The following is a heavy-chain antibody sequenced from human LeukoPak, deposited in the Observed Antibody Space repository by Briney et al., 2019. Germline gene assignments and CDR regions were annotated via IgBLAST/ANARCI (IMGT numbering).Heavy chain of an antibody. CDR2: ISSSSSYI. D-gene: IGHD3-22*01. CDR3: ARDPNYYDSSGYPGDY. V-gene: IGHV3-21*01. CDR1: GFTFSSYS. Sequence: PGGSLRLSCAASGFTFSSYSMNWVRQAPGKGLEWVSSISSSSSYIYYADSVKGRFTISRDNAKNSLYLQMNSLRAEDTAVYYCARDPNYYDSSGYPGDYWGQGTLVTVSS. J-gene: IGHJ4*02.